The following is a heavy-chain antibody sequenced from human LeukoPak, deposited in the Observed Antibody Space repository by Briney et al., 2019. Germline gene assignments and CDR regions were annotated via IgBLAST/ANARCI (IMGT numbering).Heavy chain of an antibody. J-gene: IGHJ4*02. V-gene: IGHV3-7*01. D-gene: IGHD4-23*01. CDR1: GFTFSSYW. CDR2: IKQDGSEK. CDR3: ARERWPRRFDY. Sequence: GGSLRLSCAASGFTFSSYWMSWVRQAPGKGLEWVANIKQDGSEKYYVDSAKGRFTISRDNAKNSLYLQMNSLRAEDTAVYYCARERWPRRFDYWGQGTLVTVSS.